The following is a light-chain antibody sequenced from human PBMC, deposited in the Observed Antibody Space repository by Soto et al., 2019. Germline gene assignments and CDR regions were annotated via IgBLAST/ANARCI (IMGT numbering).Light chain of an antibody. V-gene: IGKV3-11*01. CDR2: DAS. CDR3: QQYGRSPPWT. Sequence: EIVLTQSPATLSLSPGERATLSCRASQSVSSYLAWYQQKPGQAPRLLIYDASNRATGIPARFSGSGSGTDFTLTISSLEPEDFAVYYCQQYGRSPPWTFGQGTKVEI. CDR1: QSVSSY. J-gene: IGKJ1*01.